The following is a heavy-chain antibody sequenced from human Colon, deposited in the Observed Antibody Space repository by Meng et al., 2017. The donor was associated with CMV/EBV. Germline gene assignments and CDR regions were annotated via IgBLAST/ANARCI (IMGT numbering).Heavy chain of an antibody. CDR1: GYGFNNYW. J-gene: IGHJ4*02. Sequence: GESLKISCKGSGYGFNNYWIGWVRQAPGQGLEWMGIITPNGGSTSYAQKFQGRVTMTRDTSTNTVYMELSSLRSEDTAVYYCARLKRAVWNYFDYWGQGTLVTVSS. CDR3: ARLKRAVWNYFDY. CDR2: ITPNGGST. D-gene: IGHD1-1*01. V-gene: IGHV1-46*02.